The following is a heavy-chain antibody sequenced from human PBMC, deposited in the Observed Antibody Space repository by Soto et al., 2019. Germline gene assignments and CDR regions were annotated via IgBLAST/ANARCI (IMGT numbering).Heavy chain of an antibody. CDR2: IYRTGST. D-gene: IGHD1-7*01. Sequence: SETLSLTCAVSGGSFTSNNWWTWVRQPPGQGLEWIGEIYRTGSTNYNPSLKSRVTISLDKSESQFSLKVTSLTAADTAVYYCASRDPGTSVDYWGQGTLVTVS. V-gene: IGHV4-4*02. J-gene: IGHJ4*02. CDR3: ASRDPGTSVDY. CDR1: GGSFTSNNW.